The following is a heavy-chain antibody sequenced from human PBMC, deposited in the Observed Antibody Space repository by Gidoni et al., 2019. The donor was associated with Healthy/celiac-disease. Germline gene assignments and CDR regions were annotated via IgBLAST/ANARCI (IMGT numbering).Heavy chain of an antibody. Sequence: QVQLQESGPGMVKPSQTLYLTCTVSGGSISSGDYYWRWIRQPPGKGLEWIGYIYYSGSTYSNPSLKSRVTISVDTSKNQFSLKLSSVTAADTAVYYCARSYGSGSYYTPLDYWGQGTLVTVSS. D-gene: IGHD3-10*01. V-gene: IGHV4-30-4*01. CDR1: GGSISSGDYY. J-gene: IGHJ4*02. CDR3: ARSYGSGSYYTPLDY. CDR2: IYYSGST.